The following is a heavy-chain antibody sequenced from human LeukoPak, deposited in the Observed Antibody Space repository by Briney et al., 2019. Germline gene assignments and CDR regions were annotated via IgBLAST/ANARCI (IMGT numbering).Heavy chain of an antibody. J-gene: IGHJ4*02. CDR1: GFTFSDYN. D-gene: IGHD3-3*01. Sequence: GGSLRLSCAASGFTFSDYNMRWIRQAPGKGLEWVSSISRSGSTKYYADSVKGRFTISRDNAKNSLFLQMNSLRAEDTAVYYCAREHYDFWSGSQRRGYFDYWGQGTLVTVSS. V-gene: IGHV3-11*01. CDR2: ISRSGSTK. CDR3: AREHYDFWSGSQRRGYFDY.